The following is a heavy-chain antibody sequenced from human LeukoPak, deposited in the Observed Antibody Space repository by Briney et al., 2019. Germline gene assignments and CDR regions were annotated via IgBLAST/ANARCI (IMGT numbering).Heavy chain of an antibody. Sequence: ASVKVSCKASGGTFSSYAISWVRQAPGQGLEWMGRIIPILGIANYAQKFQGRVTITADKSTSTAYMELSSLRSEDTAVYYCARDPEGDSSGYYYAEIDYWGQGTLVTVSS. D-gene: IGHD3-22*01. CDR2: IIPILGIA. J-gene: IGHJ4*02. CDR3: ARDPEGDSSGYYYAEIDY. V-gene: IGHV1-69*04. CDR1: GGTFSSYA.